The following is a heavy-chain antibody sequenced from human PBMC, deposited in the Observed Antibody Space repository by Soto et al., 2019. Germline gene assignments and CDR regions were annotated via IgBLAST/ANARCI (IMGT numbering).Heavy chain of an antibody. CDR3: AIPPPIFGVVIESYYYYYMDV. Sequence: HPGVSLRLSCAASGFTFSSYAMSWVRQAPGQGLEWVSAISGSGGSTYYADSVKGRFTISRDNSKNTLYLQMNSLRAEGTAVYYCAIPPPIFGVVIESYYYYYMDVWGKGTTVTVSS. J-gene: IGHJ6*03. CDR2: ISGSGGST. V-gene: IGHV3-23*01. CDR1: GFTFSSYA. D-gene: IGHD3-3*01.